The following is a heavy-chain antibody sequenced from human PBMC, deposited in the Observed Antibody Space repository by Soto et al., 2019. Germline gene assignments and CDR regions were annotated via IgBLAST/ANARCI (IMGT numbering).Heavy chain of an antibody. CDR3: ARRITMCGVVTHNWFYP. CDR1: GFTFSDYY. J-gene: IGHJ5*02. D-gene: IGHD3-3*01. CDR2: ISSSGSTI. Sequence: QVQLVESGGGLVQPGGSLRLSCAASGFTFSDYYMSWIRQAPGKGLEWVSYISSSGSTIYYADSVKGRFTISRDNAKNSLYLQMNSLRAENTAVYYCARRITMCGVVTHNWFYPWGQGNLVTVSS. V-gene: IGHV3-11*01.